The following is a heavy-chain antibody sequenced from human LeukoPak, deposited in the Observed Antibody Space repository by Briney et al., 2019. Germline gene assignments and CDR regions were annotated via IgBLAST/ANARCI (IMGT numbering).Heavy chain of an antibody. Sequence: GAALQTSFRGSGCRFTSYWIGWMRQMPGKGREGVGIIYHCDSDTTYSPSLQGQVTISADKSISTAYLQWSSLKASDTAMYYCARLRGDHVKDNWFDPWGQGTLVTVSS. CDR3: ARLRGDHVKDNWFDP. J-gene: IGHJ5*02. CDR2: IYHCDSDT. CDR1: GCRFTSYW. D-gene: IGHD2-21*02. V-gene: IGHV5-51*01.